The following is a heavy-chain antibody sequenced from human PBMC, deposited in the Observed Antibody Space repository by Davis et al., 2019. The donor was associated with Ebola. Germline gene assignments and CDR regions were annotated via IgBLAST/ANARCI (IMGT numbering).Heavy chain of an antibody. CDR1: GYTFTSYG. J-gene: IGHJ4*02. D-gene: IGHD3-22*01. V-gene: IGHV1-18*01. CDR3: ARDLGYDSSGYYYEIDY. Sequence: AASVKVSCKASGYTFTSYGISWVRQAPGQGLEWMGWISAYNGNTNYAQKLQGRVTMTTDTSTSTVYMELRSLKSDDTAVYYCARDLGYDSSGYYYEIDYWGQGTLVTVSS. CDR2: ISAYNGNT.